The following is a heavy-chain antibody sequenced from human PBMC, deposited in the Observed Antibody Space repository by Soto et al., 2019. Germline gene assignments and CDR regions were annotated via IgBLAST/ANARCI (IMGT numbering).Heavy chain of an antibody. CDR2: IYPGDSDT. V-gene: IGHV5-51*01. CDR3: SRTAAAGKYSYGVHV. D-gene: IGHD6-13*01. CDR1: GYSFTSYW. Sequence: PGESLKISCKGSGYSFTSYWIGWVRQMPGKGLEWMGIIYPGDSDTRYSPSSQGQVTISADKSISTAYLQWSSLKASDTAIYYCSRTAAAGKYSYGVHVWGQGTTVIVSS. J-gene: IGHJ6*02.